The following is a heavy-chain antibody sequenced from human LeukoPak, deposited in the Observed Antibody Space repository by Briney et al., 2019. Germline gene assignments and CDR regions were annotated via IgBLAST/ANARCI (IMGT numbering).Heavy chain of an antibody. V-gene: IGHV3-48*03. CDR1: GFTFSSYE. J-gene: IGHJ3*02. CDR3: ARDLDSSGYYYGAFDI. D-gene: IGHD3-22*01. Sequence: GGSLRLSCAASGFTFSSYEMNWVRQAPGKGLEWVSYISSSGSTIYYTDSVKGRLTISRDNAKNSLYLQMNSLRAEDTAVYYCARDLDSSGYYYGAFDIWGQGTMVTVSS. CDR2: ISSSGSTI.